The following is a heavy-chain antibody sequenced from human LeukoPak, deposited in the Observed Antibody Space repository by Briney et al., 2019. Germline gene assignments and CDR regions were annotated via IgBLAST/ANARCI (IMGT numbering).Heavy chain of an antibody. D-gene: IGHD6-19*01. J-gene: IGHJ4*02. CDR1: GGTFSSYA. CDR2: ISAYNGNT. Sequence: ASVKVSCKASGGTFSSYAISWVRQAPGQGLEWMGWISAYNGNTNYAQKLQGRVTMTTDTSMSTAYMELRSLRSDDTAVYYCARWVGSGWYYFDYWGQGTLVTVSS. CDR3: ARWVGSGWYYFDY. V-gene: IGHV1-18*01.